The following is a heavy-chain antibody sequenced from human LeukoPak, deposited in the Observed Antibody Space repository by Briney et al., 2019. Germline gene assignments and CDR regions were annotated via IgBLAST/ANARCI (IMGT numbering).Heavy chain of an antibody. CDR1: GYTFTGYY. Sequence: ASVKVSCKASGYTFTGYYMHWVRQAPGQGLEWMGWINPNSGGTNYAQKFQGRVTMTRDTSISTAYMELSRLRSDDTAVYYCARGGVGGATILYYFDYWGQGTLVTVSS. CDR2: INPNSGGT. D-gene: IGHD5-12*01. CDR3: ARGGVGGATILYYFDY. V-gene: IGHV1-2*02. J-gene: IGHJ4*01.